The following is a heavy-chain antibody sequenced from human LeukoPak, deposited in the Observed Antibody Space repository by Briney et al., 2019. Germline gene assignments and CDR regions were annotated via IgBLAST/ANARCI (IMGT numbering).Heavy chain of an antibody. V-gene: IGHV3-15*07. J-gene: IGHJ6*02. D-gene: IGHD2-8*01. CDR2: IRSNSDGGTI. CDR1: GFTFSSYS. Sequence: PGGSLRLSCAASGFTFSSYSMNWVRQAPGKGLEWVGRIRSNSDGGTIDYAAPVKGRFTLSRDDSKTTLYLQMNSLQTEDTAVYYCAREAYSYCTNAVCPHGMDVWGQGTTVTVSS. CDR3: AREAYSYCTNAVCPHGMDV.